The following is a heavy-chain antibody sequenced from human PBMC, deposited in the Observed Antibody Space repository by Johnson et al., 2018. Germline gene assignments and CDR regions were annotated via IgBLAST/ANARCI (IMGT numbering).Heavy chain of an antibody. J-gene: IGHJ1*01. CDR2: ISGGGDIT. V-gene: IGHV3-23*04. CDR1: GFTFSSYA. Sequence: VQLVESGGGLVQPGGSLRLSCAVSGFTFSSYAMSWVRQLPGKGLEWVSSISGGGDITYYADPVKGRFTISSDNSKNTLFLQTNSLRAEDTAVYYCAKDRAWDSSVYYPEYFRHWGQGTLVIVSS. D-gene: IGHD3-22*01. CDR3: AKDRAWDSSVYYPEYFRH.